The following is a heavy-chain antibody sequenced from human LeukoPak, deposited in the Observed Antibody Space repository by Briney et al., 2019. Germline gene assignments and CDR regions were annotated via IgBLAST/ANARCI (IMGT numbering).Heavy chain of an antibody. CDR1: GGSISSSSYY. CDR2: IYYSGST. Sequence: SETLSLTCTVSGGSISSSSYYWGWIRQPPGKGLEWIGSIYYSGSTYYNPSLKSRVTISVDTSKNQFSLKLSSVTAADTAVYYCARQGINYYGSGSYYNPRYYYMDVWGKGTTVTISS. J-gene: IGHJ6*03. V-gene: IGHV4-39*01. D-gene: IGHD3-10*01. CDR3: ARQGINYYGSGSYYNPRYYYMDV.